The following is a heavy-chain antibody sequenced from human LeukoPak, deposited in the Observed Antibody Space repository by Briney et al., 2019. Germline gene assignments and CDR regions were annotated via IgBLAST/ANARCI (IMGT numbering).Heavy chain of an antibody. CDR2: ISSSSSYI. V-gene: IGHV3-21*04. Sequence: GGSLRLSCAASGFTFSSYSMNWVRQAPGKGLEWVSSISSSSSYIYYADSVKGRFTISRDNAKNSLYLQMNSLRAEDTAVYYCARVEGMVRGNSNFDYWGQGTLVTVSS. J-gene: IGHJ4*02. D-gene: IGHD3-10*01. CDR3: ARVEGMVRGNSNFDY. CDR1: GFTFSSYS.